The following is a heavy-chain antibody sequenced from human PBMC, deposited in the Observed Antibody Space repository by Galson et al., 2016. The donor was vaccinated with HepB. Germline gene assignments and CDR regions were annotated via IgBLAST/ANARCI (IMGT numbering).Heavy chain of an antibody. CDR3: ARDDDYVWGTFRYYRTVPQYYFDY. J-gene: IGHJ4*02. V-gene: IGHV3-30-3*01. CDR1: GFTFSSYA. Sequence: SLRLSCAASGFTFSSYAMHWVRQAPGKGLEWVAAISFDGSNNFYADSVKGRFTISRDNSKNTLYLQMNSLRAEDTAVYYCARDDDYVWGTFRYYRTVPQYYFDYWGQGTLVTVSS. CDR2: ISFDGSNN. D-gene: IGHD3-16*02.